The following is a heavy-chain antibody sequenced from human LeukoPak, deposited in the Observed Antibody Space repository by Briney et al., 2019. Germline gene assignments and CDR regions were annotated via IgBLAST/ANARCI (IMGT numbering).Heavy chain of an antibody. J-gene: IGHJ3*02. V-gene: IGHV3-48*01. CDR3: ARADVDTAMVNAFDI. D-gene: IGHD5-18*01. Sequence: GGSLRLSCAASGFTVSNNYMSWVRQAPGKGLEWVSYISSSSSTIYYADSVKGRFTISRDNAKNSLYLQMNSLRAEDTAVYYCARADVDTAMVNAFDIWGQGTMVTVSS. CDR1: GFTVSNNY. CDR2: ISSSSSTI.